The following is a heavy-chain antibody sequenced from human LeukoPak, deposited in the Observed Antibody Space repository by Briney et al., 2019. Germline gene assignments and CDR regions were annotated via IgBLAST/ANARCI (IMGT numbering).Heavy chain of an antibody. CDR3: ARGHSKTKYYYYYMDV. CDR2: ISAYNGNT. V-gene: IGHV1-18*01. Sequence: ASVKVSCKASGYTFTSYGISWVRQAPGRGLEWMGWISAYNGNTNYAQKLQGRVTMATDTSTSTAYMELRSLRSDDTAVYYCARGHSKTKYYYYYMDVWGKGTTVTISS. J-gene: IGHJ6*03. D-gene: IGHD5-18*01. CDR1: GYTFTSYG.